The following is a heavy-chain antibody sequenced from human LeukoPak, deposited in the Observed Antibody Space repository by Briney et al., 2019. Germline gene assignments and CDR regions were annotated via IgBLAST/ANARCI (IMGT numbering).Heavy chain of an antibody. V-gene: IGHV3-48*04. CDR3: ARGGFCTGTSCSPSAPAPYYYYGTDV. CDR1: GFTFSSYS. CDR2: ISSSTNTI. Sequence: PGGSLRLSCAASGFTFSSYSMNWVRQAPGKGLEWVSYISSSTNTIYYADSVKGRFTISRDNAKNSLSLQMNSLRAEDTAVYYCARGGFCTGTSCSPSAPAPYYYYGTDVWGQGTTVTVSS. D-gene: IGHD2-2*01. J-gene: IGHJ6*02.